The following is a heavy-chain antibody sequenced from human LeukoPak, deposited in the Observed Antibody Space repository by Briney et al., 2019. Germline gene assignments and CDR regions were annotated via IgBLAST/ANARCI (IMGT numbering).Heavy chain of an antibody. CDR3: ARDPGTRVVDP. CDR2: INTYNGNT. J-gene: IGHJ5*02. CDR1: GYTFTTYG. V-gene: IGHV1-18*01. Sequence: ASVKVSCKASGYTFTTYGISWVRQAPGQGLEWMGWINTYNGNTNYAQKVQGRVTMTTDTSTSTTYMELRSLRSGDTAVYYCARDPGTRVVDPWGQGTPVTVSS. D-gene: IGHD2-2*01.